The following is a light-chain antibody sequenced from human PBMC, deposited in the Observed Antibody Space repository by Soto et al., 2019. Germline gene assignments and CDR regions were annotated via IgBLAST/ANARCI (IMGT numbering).Light chain of an antibody. V-gene: IGLV1-40*01. CDR1: SSNIGAGSD. Sequence: QSALTQPPSVSGAPGQRVTISCTGSSSNIGAGSDVHWYQQLPGTAPKLLIYSNTNRPSGVPDRFSGSKSGTSASLAIAGLQAGDEADYYCQVWDTISDHYVFGSGTKLTVL. J-gene: IGLJ1*01. CDR2: SNT. CDR3: QVWDTISDHYV.